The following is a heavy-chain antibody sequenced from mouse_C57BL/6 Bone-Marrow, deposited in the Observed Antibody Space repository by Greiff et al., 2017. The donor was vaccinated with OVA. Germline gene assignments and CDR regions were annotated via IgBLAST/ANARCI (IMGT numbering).Heavy chain of an antibody. V-gene: IGHV14-4*01. J-gene: IGHJ2*01. CDR2: IDPENGDT. Sequence: EVKLVESGAELVRPGASVMLSCTASGFNIKDDYMHWVKQRPEQGLARIGWIDPENGDTESASKFQGKATITADTSAKTAYLQLSSLTSEDTAVYYCTTGGITTGVPWGQGTTLTVSS. D-gene: IGHD1-1*01. CDR3: TTGGITTGVP. CDR1: GFNIKDDY.